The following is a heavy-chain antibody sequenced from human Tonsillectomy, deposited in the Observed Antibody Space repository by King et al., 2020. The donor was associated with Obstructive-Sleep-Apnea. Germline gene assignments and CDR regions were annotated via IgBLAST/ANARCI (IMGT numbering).Heavy chain of an antibody. CDR3: AREDYGDLFDY. D-gene: IGHD4-17*01. CDR1: GGSLSGYS. J-gene: IGHJ4*02. V-gene: IGHV4-34*01. CDR2: IDHSGST. Sequence: VQLQQWGAGLLKPSETLSLTCAVYGGSLSGYSWSWIRQPPGKGLEWIGEIDHSGSTKYNPSLKSRVTISVDTSKYQVSLKLSPVTAADTAVYYCAREDYGDLFDYWGQGTLVTVSS.